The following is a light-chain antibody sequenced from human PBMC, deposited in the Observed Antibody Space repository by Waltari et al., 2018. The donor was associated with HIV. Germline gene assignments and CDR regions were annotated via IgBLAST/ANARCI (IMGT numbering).Light chain of an antibody. Sequence: QSALTQPRSVSGSPGQSVTISCTGTSSDVGGYNYVSWYPQHPGKAPKLMIYDVSKRRSRVPDRFSGSKACNTASLTISGLQAEDEADYYCCSYAGSYTLVVGGGTKLTVL. CDR3: CSYAGSYTLV. CDR1: SSDVGGYNY. J-gene: IGLJ2*01. CDR2: DVS. V-gene: IGLV2-11*01.